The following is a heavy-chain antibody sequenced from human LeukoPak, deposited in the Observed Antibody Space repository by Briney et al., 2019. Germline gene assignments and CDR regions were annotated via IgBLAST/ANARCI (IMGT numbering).Heavy chain of an antibody. CDR2: IWYDGSNK. Sequence: GGSLRLSCAASGSTFSSYGMHWVRQAPGKGLEWVAVIWYDGSNKYYADSVKGRFTISRDNSKNTLYLQMNSLRAEDTAVYYCAREGKIEGTYYYDSSGYYYFDYWGQGTVVTVSS. D-gene: IGHD3-22*01. V-gene: IGHV3-33*01. J-gene: IGHJ4*02. CDR1: GSTFSSYG. CDR3: AREGKIEGTYYYDSSGYYYFDY.